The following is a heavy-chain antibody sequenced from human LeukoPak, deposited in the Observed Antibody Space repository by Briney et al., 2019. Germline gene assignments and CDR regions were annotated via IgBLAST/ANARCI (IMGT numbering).Heavy chain of an antibody. D-gene: IGHD5-12*01. CDR2: MNPNSGNT. Sequence: GASVKVSCKASGYTFTSCDINWVRQATGQGLEWMGWMNPNSGNTDYAQKFQGRFTITINTSISTAYMELSSLRSEDTVVYYCARAFGGHDEWYYFDYWGQGTLVTVSS. J-gene: IGHJ4*02. CDR1: GYTFTSCD. V-gene: IGHV1-8*03. CDR3: ARAFGGHDEWYYFDY.